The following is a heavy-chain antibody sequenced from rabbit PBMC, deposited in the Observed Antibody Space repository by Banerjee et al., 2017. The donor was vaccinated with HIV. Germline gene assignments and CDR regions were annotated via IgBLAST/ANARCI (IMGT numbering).Heavy chain of an antibody. CDR2: VYVGAGNT. D-gene: IGHD6-1*01. CDR1: GFSFSSGGD. V-gene: IGHV1S40*01. Sequence: QSLEESGGDLVKPGASLTLTCSASGFSFSSGGDMCWVRQAPGKGLEWIGVVYVGAGNTDYANSVKGRFTISLDNAQKTVFLQMTSLTAADTATYFCARDGDYTWGYAGYACATFSGGMDLRGPGTLVTVS. J-gene: IGHJ6*01. CDR3: ARDGDYTWGYAGYACATFSGGMDL.